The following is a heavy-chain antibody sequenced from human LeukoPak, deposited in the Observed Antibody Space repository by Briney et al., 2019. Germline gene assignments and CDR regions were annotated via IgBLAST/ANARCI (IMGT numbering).Heavy chain of an antibody. CDR2: IYYSGST. CDR3: ASIVVVTTISEYFQH. V-gene: IGHV4-31*03. Sequence: SQTLSLTCTVSGGSISSGGYYWSWIRQHPGKGLEWIWYIYYSGSTYYNPSLKSRVTISVDTSKNQFSLKLSSVTAADTAVYYCASIVVVTTISEYFQHWGQGTLVTVSS. CDR1: GGSISSGGYY. J-gene: IGHJ1*01. D-gene: IGHD2-21*02.